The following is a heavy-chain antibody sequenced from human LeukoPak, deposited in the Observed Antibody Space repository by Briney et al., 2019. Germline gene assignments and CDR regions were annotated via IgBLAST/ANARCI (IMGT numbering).Heavy chain of an antibody. CDR1: GGTFSSYA. Sequence: SVKVSCKASGGTFSSYAISWVRQAPGQGLEWMGGIIPIFGTANYAQKFQGSVTITADESTSTAYMELSSLRSEDTAVYYYARGRTIFGVVTIPDAFDIWGQGTMVTVSS. V-gene: IGHV1-69*01. CDR3: ARGRTIFGVVTIPDAFDI. D-gene: IGHD3-3*01. J-gene: IGHJ3*02. CDR2: IIPIFGTA.